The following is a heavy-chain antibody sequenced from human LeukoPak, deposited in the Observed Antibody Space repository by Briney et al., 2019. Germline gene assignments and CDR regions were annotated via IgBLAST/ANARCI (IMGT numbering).Heavy chain of an antibody. V-gene: IGHV1-3*01. CDR1: GYTFTTYA. J-gene: IGHJ4*02. Sequence: ASVKVSCKASGYTFTTYAMHWVRQAPGQRLEWMGWINAGNGNTKYSQKFQARVTITRDTSASTAYMELSSLRSEDTAVYYCARDQGSDFWSGYYTGIIYYWGQGTLVTVSS. CDR2: INAGNGNT. D-gene: IGHD3-3*01. CDR3: ARDQGSDFWSGYYTGIIYY.